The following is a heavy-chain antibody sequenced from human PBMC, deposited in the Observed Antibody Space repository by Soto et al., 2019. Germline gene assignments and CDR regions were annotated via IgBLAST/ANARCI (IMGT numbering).Heavy chain of an antibody. CDR1: GFNFAEYA. V-gene: IGHV3-9*01. Sequence: EVQLVESGGGLVQPGRSLRLSCAASGFNFAEYAMHGVRQIPGKGLEWVSGISWDGGRIGYADSVKGRFTISRDNAKKSLFLQMNSLRPEDTALYYCAKVVVQATQPRYYFYGMDVWGQGTTVTVSS. CDR3: AKVVVQATQPRYYFYGMDV. CDR2: ISWDGGRI. D-gene: IGHD2-15*01. J-gene: IGHJ6*02.